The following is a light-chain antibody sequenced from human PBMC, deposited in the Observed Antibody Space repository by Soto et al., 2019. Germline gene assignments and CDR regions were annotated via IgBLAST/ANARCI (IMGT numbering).Light chain of an antibody. J-gene: IGLJ1*01. CDR1: ISDVGAYDY. V-gene: IGLV2-14*01. CDR3: RSYASRNIYV. CDR2: EVK. Sequence: TQAAWVSGSPGQSITISCTGTISDVGAYDYVSWYQQHPDKAPKLMIYEVKNRPSGVSNRFSGSKSGNTASLTISGLRTEDEADYYRRSYASRNIYVFGTGTKVTVL.